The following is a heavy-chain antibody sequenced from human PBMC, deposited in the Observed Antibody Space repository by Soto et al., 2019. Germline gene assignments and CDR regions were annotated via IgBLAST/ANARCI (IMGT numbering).Heavy chain of an antibody. V-gene: IGHV3-30*18. CDR1: GFTFSSYG. CDR3: AKGDEFYFDY. Sequence: QVQLVESGGGVVQPGRSLRLSCAASGFTFSSYGMHWVRQAPGKGLEWVAVISYDGSNKYYADSVKGRFTISRDNSKNMLYLQMNSLRAEDTAVYYCAKGDEFYFDYWGQGTLVTVSS. J-gene: IGHJ4*02. CDR2: ISYDGSNK. D-gene: IGHD3-10*01.